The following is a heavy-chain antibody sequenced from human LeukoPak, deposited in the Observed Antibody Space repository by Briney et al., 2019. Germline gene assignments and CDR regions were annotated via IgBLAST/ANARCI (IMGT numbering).Heavy chain of an antibody. CDR2: ISGSGGST. Sequence: PGGSLRLSCAASGFTFSSYAMSWVRQAPGKGLEWVSAISGSGGSTYYADSVKGRFTISRDNSENTLYLQMNSLRAEDTAVYYCAKGPDFWLGETDYWGQGTLVTVSS. J-gene: IGHJ4*02. D-gene: IGHD3-3*01. CDR1: GFTFSSYA. CDR3: AKGPDFWLGETDY. V-gene: IGHV3-23*01.